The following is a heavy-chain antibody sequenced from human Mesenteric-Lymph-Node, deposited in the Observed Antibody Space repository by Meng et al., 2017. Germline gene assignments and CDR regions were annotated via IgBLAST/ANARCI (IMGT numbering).Heavy chain of an antibody. CDR3: ATGLSGGNDVGY. V-gene: IGHV3-72*01. CDR1: GFTLSDHY. CDR2: SRDKSRSYTT. Sequence: EVQLVESGGGSGQPGGSLRLSCAASGFTLSDHYMDWGRQAPGKGLEGVGRSRDKSRSYTTEYAASVKGRFTISRDDSQNSLFLQMNSLKTEDTAVYYCATGLSGGNDVGYWGQGTLVTVSS. D-gene: IGHD4-23*01. J-gene: IGHJ4*02.